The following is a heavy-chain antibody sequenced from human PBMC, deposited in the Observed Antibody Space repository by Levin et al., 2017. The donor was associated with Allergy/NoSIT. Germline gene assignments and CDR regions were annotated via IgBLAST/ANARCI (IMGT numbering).Heavy chain of an antibody. Sequence: GESLKISCAASGFTFSSYWMSWVRQAPGKGLEWVANIKQDGSEKYYVDSVKGRFTISRDNAKNSLYLQMNSLRAEDTAVYYCAREDCSSTSCYTGDYYFDYWGQGTLVTVSS. CDR1: GFTFSSYW. J-gene: IGHJ4*02. V-gene: IGHV3-7*01. CDR3: AREDCSSTSCYTGDYYFDY. D-gene: IGHD2-2*02. CDR2: IKQDGSEK.